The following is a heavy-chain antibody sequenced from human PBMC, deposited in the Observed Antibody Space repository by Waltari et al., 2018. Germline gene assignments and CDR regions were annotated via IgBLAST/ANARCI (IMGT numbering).Heavy chain of an antibody. V-gene: IGHV1-69*15. J-gene: IGHJ6*02. CDR3: ASRGYSYGYYYYGMDV. D-gene: IGHD5-18*01. CDR2: IIPIFGTA. CDR1: GGTFSSYA. Sequence: QVQLVQSGAEVKKPGSSVKVSCKASGGTFSSYAISWVRQAPGQGLEWMGRIIPIFGTANYAQKFQGRVTITADESTSTAYMELSSLRSEDTAVYYCASRGYSYGYYYYGMDVWGQGTTVTVSS.